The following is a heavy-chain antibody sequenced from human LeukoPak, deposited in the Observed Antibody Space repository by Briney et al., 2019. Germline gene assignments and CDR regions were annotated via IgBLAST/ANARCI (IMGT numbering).Heavy chain of an antibody. J-gene: IGHJ4*02. Sequence: PSETLSLTCAVSSGSISSGGYSWSWIRQPPGKGLEWIGYIYYSGSTYYNPSLKSRVTISVDTSKNQFSLKLSSVTAADTAVYYCARQVGIWSSSWYVGVPFDYWGQGTLVTVSS. CDR2: IYYSGST. V-gene: IGHV4-30-4*07. D-gene: IGHD6-13*01. CDR3: ARQVGIWSSSWYVGVPFDY. CDR1: SGSISSGGYS.